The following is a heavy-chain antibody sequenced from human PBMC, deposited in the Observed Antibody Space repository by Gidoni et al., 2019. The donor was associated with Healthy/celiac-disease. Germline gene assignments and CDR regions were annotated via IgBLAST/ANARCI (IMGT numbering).Heavy chain of an antibody. CDR1: GFTFISYS. CDR3: ARDLQYYDFWSGYYDY. CDR2: ISSSSSYI. V-gene: IGHV3-21*01. J-gene: IGHJ4*02. Sequence: EVQLVESGGGLVKPGGSLRLSCAASGFTFISYSMNWVRQAPGKGLEWVSSISSSSSYIYYADSVKGRFTISRDNAKNSLYLQMNSLRAEDTAVYYCARDLQYYDFWSGYYDYWGQGTLVTVSS. D-gene: IGHD3-3*01.